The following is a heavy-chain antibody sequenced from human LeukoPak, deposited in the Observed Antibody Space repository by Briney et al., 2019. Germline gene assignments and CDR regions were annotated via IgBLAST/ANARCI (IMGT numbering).Heavy chain of an antibody. J-gene: IGHJ4*02. V-gene: IGHV3-23*01. D-gene: IGHD3-10*01. CDR1: GFTFSSYA. CDR3: AKDMAAYYYASGNIDY. Sequence: PTGGSLRLSCAASGFTFSSYAMTWVRQAPGKGLEWVSIISGSGGITHYADSVKGRFTISRDNSKNSLYLQMNSLRAEDTALYYCAKDMAAYYYASGNIDYWGQGTLVTVSS. CDR2: ISGSGGIT.